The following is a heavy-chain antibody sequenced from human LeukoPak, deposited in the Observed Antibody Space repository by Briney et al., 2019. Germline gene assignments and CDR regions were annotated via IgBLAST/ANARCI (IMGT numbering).Heavy chain of an antibody. J-gene: IGHJ3*02. Sequence: GGSLRLSCAASGLTFSSYSMNWVRQAPGKGLEWVSSISSSSSYIYYADSVKGRFTISRDNAKNSLYLQMNSLRAEDAAVYYCARDQGHHDAFDIWGQGTMVTVSS. CDR1: GLTFSSYS. CDR3: ARDQGHHDAFDI. V-gene: IGHV3-21*01. CDR2: ISSSSSYI.